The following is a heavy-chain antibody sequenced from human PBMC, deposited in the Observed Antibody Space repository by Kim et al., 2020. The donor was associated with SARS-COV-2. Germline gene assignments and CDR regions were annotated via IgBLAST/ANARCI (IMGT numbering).Heavy chain of an antibody. Sequence: STYYAGSVKGRFTISRHNSKNTLYLQMNTLRAEDTAVYYCARDLVVLGMDVWGQGTTVTVSS. J-gene: IGHJ6*02. V-gene: IGHV3-53*04. D-gene: IGHD2-2*01. CDR3: ARDLVVLGMDV. CDR2: ST.